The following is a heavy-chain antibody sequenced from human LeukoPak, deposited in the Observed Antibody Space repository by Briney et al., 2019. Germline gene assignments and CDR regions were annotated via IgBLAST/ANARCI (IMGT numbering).Heavy chain of an antibody. CDR3: ARHVLRGDSWYYYDSSGYFDY. Sequence: SETLSLTCTVSGGSISSYYWSWIRQPPGKGLEWIGYIYSSGSTNYNPSLKSRVTISVDTSKNQFSLKLSSVTAADTAVYYCARHVLRGDSWYYYDSSGYFDYWGQGTLVTVSS. CDR2: IYSSGST. D-gene: IGHD3-22*01. V-gene: IGHV4-59*08. J-gene: IGHJ4*02. CDR1: GGSISSYY.